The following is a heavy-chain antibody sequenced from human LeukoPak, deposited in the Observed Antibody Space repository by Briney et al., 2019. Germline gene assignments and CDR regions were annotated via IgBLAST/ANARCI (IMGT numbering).Heavy chain of an antibody. J-gene: IGHJ4*02. CDR3: AREGNIIRFLND. CDR2: IYTSGST. V-gene: IGHV4-4*07. D-gene: IGHD3-3*01. CDR1: GGSISSYY. Sequence: SETLSLTCTVSGGSISSYYWSWIRQPAGKGLEWIGRIYTSGSTNYNPSLKSRVTMSVDTSKNQFSLKLTSVTAADTAVYYCAREGNIIRFLNDWGQGTLVTVSS.